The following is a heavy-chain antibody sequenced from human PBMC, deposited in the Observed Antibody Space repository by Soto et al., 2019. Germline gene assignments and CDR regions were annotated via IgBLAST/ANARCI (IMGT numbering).Heavy chain of an antibody. J-gene: IGHJ6*02. CDR3: AKDRGGRAIFGVVIIDGVDV. CDR2: ITSSGGTT. V-gene: IGHV3-23*01. D-gene: IGHD3-3*01. Sequence: EVQLLESGGGLVPPGGSLRLSCAASGFTFSSYTMNWVRQAPGKGLEWVSAITSSGGTTYYADSVKGRFTVSRDNSENTLYLQMNSLRAEDTAEYYCAKDRGGRAIFGVVIIDGVDVWGQGTTVTVSS. CDR1: GFTFSSYT.